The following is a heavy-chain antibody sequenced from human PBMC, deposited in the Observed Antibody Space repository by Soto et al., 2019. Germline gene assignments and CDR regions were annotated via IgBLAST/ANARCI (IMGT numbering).Heavy chain of an antibody. Sequence: PGGSLRLSCAASGFTVSSNYMSWVRQAPGKGLEWVSVIYSGGSTYYANSVKGRFTISRDNSKNTLYLQMNSLRAEDTAVYYCARDMRDYHYYYGMDVWGQGTTVTSP. J-gene: IGHJ6*02. CDR1: GFTVSSNY. CDR3: ARDMRDYHYYYGMDV. D-gene: IGHD2-2*01. CDR2: IYSGGST. V-gene: IGHV3-66*01.